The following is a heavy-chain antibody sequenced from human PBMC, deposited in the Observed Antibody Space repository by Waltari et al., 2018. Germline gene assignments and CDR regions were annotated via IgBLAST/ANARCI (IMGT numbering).Heavy chain of an antibody. J-gene: IGHJ4*02. CDR2: IYYSGGT. V-gene: IGHV4-39*01. D-gene: IGHD3-10*01. Sequence: QLQLQESGPGLVKPSETLSLTCTVSGGSISSRSYYWGWIRQPPGKGLEWIGSIYYSGGTYSNPSLKSRVTISVDTSRNQFSLKLSSVTAADTAVYYCARQRGAVRGVMSEFDYWGQGTLVTVSS. CDR1: GGSISSRSYY. CDR3: ARQRGAVRGVMSEFDY.